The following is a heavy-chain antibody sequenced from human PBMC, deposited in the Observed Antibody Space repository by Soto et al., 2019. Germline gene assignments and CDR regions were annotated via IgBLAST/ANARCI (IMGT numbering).Heavy chain of an antibody. CDR2: IYSSGST. V-gene: IGHV4-31*03. Sequence: QVQLQESGPGLVKPSQTLSLTCTVSGGSISSGDYYWSWIRHHPGKGLEWIGYIYSSGSTYYNPSHGSRFTISAESSNNQFFLRLSSVTAAVTAVYYCVRDYDYDTSRNDAFDIWGQGTMVTVSS. CDR3: VRDYDYDTSRNDAFDI. D-gene: IGHD3-22*01. J-gene: IGHJ3*02. CDR1: GGSISSGDYY.